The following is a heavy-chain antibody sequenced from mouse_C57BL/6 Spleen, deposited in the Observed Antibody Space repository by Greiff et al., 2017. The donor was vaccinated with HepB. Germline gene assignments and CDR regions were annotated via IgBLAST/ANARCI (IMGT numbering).Heavy chain of an antibody. CDR2: IYPGDGDT. CDR1: GYAFSSYW. D-gene: IGHD4-1*01. Sequence: QVQLKESGAELVKPGASVKISCKASGYAFSSYWMNWVKQRPGKGLEWIGQIYPGDGDTNYNGKFKGKATLTADKSSSTAYMQLSSLTSEDSAVYFCARDGWDVVEFDYWGQGTTLTVSS. J-gene: IGHJ2*01. V-gene: IGHV1-80*01. CDR3: ARDGWDVVEFDY.